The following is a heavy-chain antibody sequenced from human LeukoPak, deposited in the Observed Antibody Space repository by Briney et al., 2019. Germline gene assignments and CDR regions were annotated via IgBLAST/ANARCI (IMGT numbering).Heavy chain of an antibody. V-gene: IGHV4-59*11. CDR2: IHYTGKP. D-gene: IGHD3-16*01. CDR3: ARFGVDYDMDV. CDR1: GASISGHY. J-gene: IGHJ6*02. Sequence: SETLSLTCSVSGASISGHYWTWIRQPPGKGLEWIGQIHYTGKPHYNPSLKSRITISVDTSKNQVSLQVSSVTAADSAIYYCARFGVDYDMDVWGHGTTVTVFS.